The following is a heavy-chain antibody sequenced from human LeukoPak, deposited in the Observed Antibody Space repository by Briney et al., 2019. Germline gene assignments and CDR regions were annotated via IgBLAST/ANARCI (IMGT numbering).Heavy chain of an antibody. CDR2: IGASGGST. D-gene: IGHD2-21*02. J-gene: IGHJ4*02. Sequence: GGSLRLSCAASGFTLSSYAMSWVRQAPGKGLEWVSGIGASGGSTYNADSVKGRFTISRDNSKNTLYLQMNSLRAEDAAIYYCAKEMSHIVVVTARDYWGQGTLVTVSS. CDR3: AKEMSHIVVVTARDY. V-gene: IGHV3-23*01. CDR1: GFTLSSYA.